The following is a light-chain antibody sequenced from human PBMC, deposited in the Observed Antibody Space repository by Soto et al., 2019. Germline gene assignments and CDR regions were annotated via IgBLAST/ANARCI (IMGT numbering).Light chain of an antibody. CDR2: DAS. Sequence: EIVLTQSPATLSLSPGERATLSCRASQSVSSYLAWYQQKPGQAPRLLIYDASNRATGIPARFSGSGSGTDFTLTISSLEPEDVAVYYCPQRSDWPPLTFGGGTKVEIK. CDR3: PQRSDWPPLT. J-gene: IGKJ4*01. V-gene: IGKV3-11*01. CDR1: QSVSSY.